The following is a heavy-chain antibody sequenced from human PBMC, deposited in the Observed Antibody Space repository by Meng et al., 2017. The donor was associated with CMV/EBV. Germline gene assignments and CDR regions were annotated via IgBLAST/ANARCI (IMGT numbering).Heavy chain of an antibody. V-gene: IGHV3-7*01. J-gene: IGHJ4*02. CDR2: IRQDEREK. CDR1: GFSFSSYW. Sequence: GESLKISCAASGFSFSSYWMTWVRQAPGKRLEWVANIRQDEREKYYVDSVQGRFTISRDNAHDSLYLQMSSLRVEDTAVYFCATDTRGYFDYWGQGTGTLVTVSS. CDR3: ATDTRGYFDY. D-gene: IGHD3-10*01.